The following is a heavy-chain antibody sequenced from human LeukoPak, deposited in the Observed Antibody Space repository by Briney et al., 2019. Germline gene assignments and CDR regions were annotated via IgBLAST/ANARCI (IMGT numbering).Heavy chain of an antibody. D-gene: IGHD2-21*01. CDR3: ASFPNRGHLIFDY. CDR1: GFTVSSNY. J-gene: IGHJ4*02. V-gene: IGHV3-66*01. CDR2: IYSGGST. Sequence: GGSLRLSCAASGFTVSSNYMSWVRQAPGKGLEWVSVIYSGGSTYYADSVKGRFTIPRDNSKNTLYLQMNSLRAEDTAVYYCASFPNRGHLIFDYWGQGTLVTVSS.